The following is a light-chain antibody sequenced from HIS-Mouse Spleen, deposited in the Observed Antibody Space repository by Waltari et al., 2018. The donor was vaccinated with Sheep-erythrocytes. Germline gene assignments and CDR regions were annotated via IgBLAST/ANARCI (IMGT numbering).Light chain of an antibody. V-gene: IGLV2-11*01. Sequence: QSALTQPRSVSGSPGQSVTISCTGTSSDVGGYNYVSWYQQHPGKAPKLMIYDVSKRPSGVPDRFAGSKSVNTASLTSSGLQAEDEADYYCCSYAGSYNHVFATGTKVTVL. CDR3: CSYAGSYNHV. CDR1: SSDVGGYNY. J-gene: IGLJ1*01. CDR2: DVS.